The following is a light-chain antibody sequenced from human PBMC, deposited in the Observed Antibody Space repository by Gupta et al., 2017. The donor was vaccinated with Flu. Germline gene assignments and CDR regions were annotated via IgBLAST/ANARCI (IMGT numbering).Light chain of an antibody. Sequence: QSVLTQPPSASGTPGQRVTISCSGSSSTIGSNYVFWYQQLPGTAPKLLIYRNNQRPSGVPDRLSGSKSGTSASLAISGLRSEDEADYYCATWDDSLSGWVFGGGTKVTVL. CDR1: SSTIGSNY. J-gene: IGLJ3*02. V-gene: IGLV1-47*01. CDR3: ATWDDSLSGWV. CDR2: RNN.